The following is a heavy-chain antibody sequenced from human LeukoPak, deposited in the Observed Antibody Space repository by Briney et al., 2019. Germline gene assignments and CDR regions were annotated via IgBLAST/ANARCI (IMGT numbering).Heavy chain of an antibody. CDR3: AKGVEKGY. J-gene: IGHJ4*02. CDR2: ISYDGSNK. V-gene: IGHV3-30*18. D-gene: IGHD1-1*01. Sequence: GGSLRLSCAASGFTFSSCGMHWVRQAPGKGLEWVAVISYDGSNKYYADSVKGRFTISRDNSKNTLYLQMNSLRAEDTAVYYCAKGVEKGYWGQGTLVTVSS. CDR1: GFTFSSCG.